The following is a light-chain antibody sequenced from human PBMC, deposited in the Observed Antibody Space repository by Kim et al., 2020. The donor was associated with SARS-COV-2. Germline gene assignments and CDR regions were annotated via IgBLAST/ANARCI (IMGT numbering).Light chain of an antibody. V-gene: IGLV2-11*01. J-gene: IGLJ2*01. CDR2: DIS. CDR3: CSYAGSYTLV. Sequence: GQSVANSCPGTGSDVGGYNYVSWYQQHPGKAPKLMIYDISKRPSGVPDRFSGSKSGNTASLTISGLQAEDEADYYCCSYAGSYTLVFGGGTQLTVL. CDR1: GSDVGGYNY.